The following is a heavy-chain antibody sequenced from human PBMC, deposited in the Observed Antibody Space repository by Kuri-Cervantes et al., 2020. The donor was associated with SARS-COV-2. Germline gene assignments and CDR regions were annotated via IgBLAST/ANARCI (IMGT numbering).Heavy chain of an antibody. CDR1: GCSFTSYW. J-gene: IGHJ6*02. V-gene: IGHV5-10-1*01. CDR3: ARKPSGSGYNYGMDV. Sequence: KVSCKGSGCSFTSYWISWVRQMPGKGLEWMGRIDPSDSYTNYSPSFQGHVTISADKSTSTAYLQWSSLKASDTAMYYCARKPSGSGYNYGMDVWGQGTTVTVSS. CDR2: IDPSDSYT. D-gene: IGHD3-10*01.